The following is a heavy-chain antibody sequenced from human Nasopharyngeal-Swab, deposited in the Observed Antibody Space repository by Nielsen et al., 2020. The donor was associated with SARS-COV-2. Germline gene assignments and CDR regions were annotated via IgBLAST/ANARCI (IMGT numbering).Heavy chain of an antibody. CDR2: IFSNEEK. Sequence: WIRQPPGKALEWLAHIFSNEEKSYSTSLKSRLTISKDTSKSQVVLTMTNMDPVDTATYYCARIDYEYVCGSYRYTGGYFDYWGQGTLVTVSS. J-gene: IGHJ4*02. V-gene: IGHV2-26*01. CDR3: ARIDYEYVCGSYRYTGGYFDY. D-gene: IGHD3-16*02.